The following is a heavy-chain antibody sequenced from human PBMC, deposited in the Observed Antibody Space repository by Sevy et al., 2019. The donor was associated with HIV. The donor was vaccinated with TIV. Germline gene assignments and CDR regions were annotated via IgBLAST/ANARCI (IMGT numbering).Heavy chain of an antibody. CDR2: ISYNGRNQ. CDR3: ARFVGYCSGGRCSIIDF. CDR1: GFSLSDHA. J-gene: IGHJ4*02. Sequence: RGSLRLSCAASGFSLSDHAVSWVRQTPGKGLEWVAVISYNGRNQYYADSVKGRFTISKDDSKNTLYLQLNSLRAEDTAVYYCARFVGYCSGGRCSIIDFWGQGTLVTVSS. V-gene: IGHV3-30*04. D-gene: IGHD2-15*01.